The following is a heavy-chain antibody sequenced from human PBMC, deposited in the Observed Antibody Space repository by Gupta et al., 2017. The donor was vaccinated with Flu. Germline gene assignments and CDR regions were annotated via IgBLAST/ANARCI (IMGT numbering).Heavy chain of an antibody. D-gene: IGHD2-8*02. CDR1: GATFSSNA. V-gene: IGHV1-69*06. CDR2: IIPKFDTP. J-gene: IGHJ6*02. CDR3: ARDYDGTGTYYYYYFGMDV. Sequence: QVQLVQSGAEVKKPGSSVKISCKASGATFSSNAISWVRQAPGQGLEWMGGIIPKFDTPNDAQKFQGRVTISADKSTSTVYMELSSLRSEDTAVYYCARDYDGTGTYYYYYFGMDVWGQGTTVTVSS.